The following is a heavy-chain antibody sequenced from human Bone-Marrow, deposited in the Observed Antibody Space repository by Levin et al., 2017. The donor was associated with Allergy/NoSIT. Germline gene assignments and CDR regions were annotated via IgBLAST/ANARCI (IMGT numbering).Heavy chain of an antibody. D-gene: IGHD3-16*01. CDR2: IDTSGAT. Sequence: PGGSLRLSCAASGFTLRTYDMHWVRQAAGKGLEWVSAIDTSGATFYSDSVKGRFTISRENARNSLFLQMNSLRADDTAVYYCARVHGGFGGFDYWGQGTLVTVSS. V-gene: IGHV3-13*04. CDR3: ARVHGGFGGFDY. J-gene: IGHJ4*02. CDR1: GFTLRTYD.